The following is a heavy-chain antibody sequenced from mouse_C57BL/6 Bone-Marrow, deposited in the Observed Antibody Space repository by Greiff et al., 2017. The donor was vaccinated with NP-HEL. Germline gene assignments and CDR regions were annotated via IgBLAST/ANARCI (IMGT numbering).Heavy chain of an antibody. D-gene: IGHD3-2*02. CDR1: GYTFTSYW. V-gene: IGHV1-52*01. CDR2: IDPSDSET. J-gene: IGHJ3*01. CDR3: ARSGQLRLPFAY. Sequence: QVQLKQPGAELVRPGSSVKLSCKASGYTFTSYWMHWVKQRPIQGLEWIGNIDPSDSETHYNQKFKDKATLTVDKSSSTAYMQLSSLTSEDSAVYYCARSGQLRLPFAYWGQGTLVTVSA.